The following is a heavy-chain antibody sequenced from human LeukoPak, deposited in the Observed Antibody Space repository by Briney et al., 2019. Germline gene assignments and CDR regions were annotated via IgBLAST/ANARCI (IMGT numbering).Heavy chain of an antibody. V-gene: IGHV3-7*01. J-gene: IGHJ3*02. CDR2: IKQDGSEK. CDR3: ARPKRLYAIDI. Sequence: GGSLRLSCAASGFTFSSYWMSWVRQAPGKRLEWVANIKQDGSEKYYVDSVKGRFTISRDNAKNSLYLQMNSLRAEDTAVYYCARPKRLYAIDIWGQGTMVTVSS. CDR1: GFTFSSYW.